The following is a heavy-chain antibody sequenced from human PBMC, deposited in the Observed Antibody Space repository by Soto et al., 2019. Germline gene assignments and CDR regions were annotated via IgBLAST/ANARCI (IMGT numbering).Heavy chain of an antibody. CDR2: IWFDASHE. J-gene: IGHJ6*02. CDR3: ARDQGRATADGPLGNGLDV. D-gene: IGHD6-13*01. Sequence: QVHLVESGGGVVQPGTSLRLSCAASGFSFSDYGMHWVRQAPGQGLEWLTIIWFDASHEYYADSVKGRFTISRDNSNNTLYLQLNSLTADDTAVYFCARDQGRATADGPLGNGLDVWGQGTAVTVSS. V-gene: IGHV3-33*01. CDR1: GFSFSDYG.